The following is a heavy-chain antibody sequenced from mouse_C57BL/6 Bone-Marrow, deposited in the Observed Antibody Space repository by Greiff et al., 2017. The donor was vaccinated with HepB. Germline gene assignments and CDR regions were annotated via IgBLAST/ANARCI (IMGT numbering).Heavy chain of an antibody. J-gene: IGHJ4*01. CDR1: GFSLTSYG. V-gene: IGHV2-6-1*01. D-gene: IGHD2-3*01. CDR3: ARHSLYDGYPMDY. CDR2: IWSDGST. Sequence: VKLVESGPGLVAPSQSLSITCTVSGFSLTSYGVHWVRQPPGKGLEWLVVIWSDGSTTYNSALKSRLSISKDNSKSQVFLKMNSLQTDDTAMYYCARHSLYDGYPMDYWGQGTSVTVSS.